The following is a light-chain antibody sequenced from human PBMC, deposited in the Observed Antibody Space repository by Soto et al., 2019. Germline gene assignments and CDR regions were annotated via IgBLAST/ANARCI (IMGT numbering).Light chain of an antibody. CDR2: AAS. V-gene: IGKV1-5*01. CDR3: LQHNSYPWT. J-gene: IGKJ1*01. Sequence: DIQMTQSPSTLSACVRDRVTITFRASQTISSWLAWYQQKPGKAPKRLIYAASSLQSGAPSRFSGSGSGTEFTLTISSLQPEDFATYYCLQHNSYPWTFGQGTKVDIK. CDR1: QTISSW.